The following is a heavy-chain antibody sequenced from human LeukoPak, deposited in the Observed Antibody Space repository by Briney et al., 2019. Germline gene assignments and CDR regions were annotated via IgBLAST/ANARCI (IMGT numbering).Heavy chain of an antibody. Sequence: PGRSLRLSCVASGFTFSNYGMHWVRQAPGKGLEWVAVISFDGSTEYYVDSVKGRFTISRDNSKNTLYLQMNSLRPEDTAVYYCAKDLAVWLIAVAGAPDYWGQGTLVTVSS. V-gene: IGHV3-30*18. D-gene: IGHD6-19*01. CDR3: AKDLAVWLIAVAGAPDY. CDR1: GFTFSNYG. CDR2: ISFDGSTE. J-gene: IGHJ4*02.